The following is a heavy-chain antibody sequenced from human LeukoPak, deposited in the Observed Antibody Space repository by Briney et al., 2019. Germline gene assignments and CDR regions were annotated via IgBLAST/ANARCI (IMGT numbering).Heavy chain of an antibody. V-gene: IGHV3-21*01. CDR1: GFTFSNYN. Sequence: GGSLRLSCAASGFTFSNYNMTWVRQAPGKGLEWVSSISSGSTYIYYADSVKGRFTISRDNAKSSLYLQMTSLRAEDTAVYYCARSSSVNYDSSGYSALDYWGQGTLVTVSS. D-gene: IGHD3-22*01. J-gene: IGHJ4*02. CDR3: ARSSSVNYDSSGYSALDY. CDR2: ISSGSTYI.